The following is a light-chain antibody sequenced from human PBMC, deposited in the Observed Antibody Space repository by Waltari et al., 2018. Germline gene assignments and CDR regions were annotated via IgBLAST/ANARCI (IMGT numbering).Light chain of an antibody. V-gene: IGLV2-14*03. J-gene: IGLJ2*01. CDR2: DVT. Sequence: QSALTQPASVSGSPGQSITISCTGSSRNLGTYDYVSSYPHPPAKAPKLIIFDVTNRPSGVSERFSGSKSGNTASLTISGLQAEDEADYHCSSYTSASALMLFGGGTKLTVL. CDR1: SRNLGTYDY. CDR3: SSYTSASALML.